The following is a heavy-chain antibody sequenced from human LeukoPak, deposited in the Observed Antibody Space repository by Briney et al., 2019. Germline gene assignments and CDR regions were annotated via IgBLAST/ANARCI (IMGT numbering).Heavy chain of an antibody. CDR2: IYYSGST. D-gene: IGHD5-24*01. CDR3: ARDPYNGPIDY. J-gene: IGHJ4*02. Sequence: PSETLSLTCAVYGGSFSGYYWSWIRQPPGKGLEWIGSIYYSGSTYYNPSLKSRVTISVDTSKNQFSLKLSSVTAADTAVYYCARDPYNGPIDYWGQGTLVTVSS. V-gene: IGHV4-34*01. CDR1: GGSFSGYY.